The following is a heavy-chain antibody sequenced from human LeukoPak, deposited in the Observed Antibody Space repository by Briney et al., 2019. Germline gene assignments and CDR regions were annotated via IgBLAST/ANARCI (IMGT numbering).Heavy chain of an antibody. J-gene: IGHJ4*02. CDR2: IYHSGST. CDR1: GGSISSGGYS. V-gene: IGHV4-30-2*01. Sequence: ASETLSLTCAVSGGSISSGGYSWSWIRQPPGKGLEWIGYIYHSGSTYYNPSLKSRVTISVDRSKNQFSLKLSSVTAADTAVYYCARVGHYYDSSGHPRYYFDYWGQGTLVTVSS. CDR3: ARVGHYYDSSGHPRYYFDY. D-gene: IGHD3-22*01.